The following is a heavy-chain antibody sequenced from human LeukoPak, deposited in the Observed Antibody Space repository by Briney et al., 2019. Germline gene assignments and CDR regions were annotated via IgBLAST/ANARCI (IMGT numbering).Heavy chain of an antibody. D-gene: IGHD3-10*01. V-gene: IGHV3-23*01. CDR3: AKLPYGSGSHLAYAFDI. CDR2: ISGSGGST. Sequence: GGSPRLSCAASGFTFSSYAMSWVRQAPGKGLEWVSAISGSGGSTYYADSVKGRFTISRDNSKNTLYLQMNSLRAEDTAVYYCAKLPYGSGSHLAYAFDIWGQGTMVTVSS. J-gene: IGHJ3*02. CDR1: GFTFSSYA.